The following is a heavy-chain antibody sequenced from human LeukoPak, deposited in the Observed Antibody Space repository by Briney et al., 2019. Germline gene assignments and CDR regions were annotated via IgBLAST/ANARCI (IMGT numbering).Heavy chain of an antibody. CDR3: ARGENMIAHAFDI. CDR2: ISSSGSTI. V-gene: IGHV3-48*03. Sequence: PGGSLRLSCAASGFTFSSYEMKWVRQAPGKGVEWVSYISSSGSTIYYADSVKGRFTISRDNAKNSLYLQMNSLRAEDTAVYYCARGENMIAHAFDIWGQGTMVTVSS. D-gene: IGHD3-22*01. CDR1: GFTFSSYE. J-gene: IGHJ3*02.